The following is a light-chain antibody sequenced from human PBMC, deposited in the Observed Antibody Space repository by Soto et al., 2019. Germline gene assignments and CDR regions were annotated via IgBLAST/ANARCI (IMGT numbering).Light chain of an antibody. CDR3: QQYGSSPRT. Sequence: EIVLTQSPATLSLSPGERATISCRASQSVSSYLAWYQQRPGQAPRLLIHGASNRASGIPDRFSGSGSGTDFTLTISRLEPEDFAVYYCQQYGSSPRTFGQGTKVDIK. CDR2: GAS. J-gene: IGKJ1*01. V-gene: IGKV3-20*01. CDR1: QSVSSY.